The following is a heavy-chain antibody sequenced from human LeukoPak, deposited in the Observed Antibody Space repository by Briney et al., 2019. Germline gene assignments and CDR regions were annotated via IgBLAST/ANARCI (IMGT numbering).Heavy chain of an antibody. CDR3: ARDEVDGYNYDYFDY. V-gene: IGHV3-48*03. CDR2: ISSSGSTI. Sequence: GGSLRLSCAASGFTFSSYEMNWVRQAPGKGLEWVSYISSSGSTIYYADSVKGRFTISRDNAKNSLYLQMNSLRAEDTAVYYCARDEVDGYNYDYFDYWGQGTLVTVSS. J-gene: IGHJ4*02. CDR1: GFTFSSYE. D-gene: IGHD5-24*01.